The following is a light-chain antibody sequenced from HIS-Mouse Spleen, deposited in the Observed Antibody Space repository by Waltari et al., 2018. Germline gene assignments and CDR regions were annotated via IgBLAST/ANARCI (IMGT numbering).Light chain of an antibody. CDR1: ASPQQY. CDR3: QSADSSGTYWV. Sequence: SYELTQPPSVSVSPGQTARITCSGDASPQQYAYWYQQKPGQAPVLVIYKDSERPSGIPERFSGSSSGTTVTLTISGVQAEDEADYYCQSADSSGTYWVFGGGTKLTVL. CDR2: KDS. V-gene: IGLV3-25*03. J-gene: IGLJ3*02.